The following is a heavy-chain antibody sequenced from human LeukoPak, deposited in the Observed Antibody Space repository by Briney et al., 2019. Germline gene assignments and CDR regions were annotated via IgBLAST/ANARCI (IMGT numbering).Heavy chain of an antibody. V-gene: IGHV1-3*04. CDR3: ATTGQGLYYYYYYMDV. CDR1: GYIFTSYA. J-gene: IGHJ6*03. Sequence: ASVKVSCKASGYIFTSYAMHWVRQAPGQRLEWMGWINTGNGNTKYSQKFQGRVTITRDTSASTAYMELSSLRSEDTAVYYCATTGQGLYYYYYYMDVWGKGTTVTVSS. CDR2: INTGNGNT. D-gene: IGHD1-1*01.